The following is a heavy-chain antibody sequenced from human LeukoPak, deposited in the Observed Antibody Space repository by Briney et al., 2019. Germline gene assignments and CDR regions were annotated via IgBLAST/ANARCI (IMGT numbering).Heavy chain of an antibody. CDR1: GGTFSSYA. CDR2: IIPILGIA. J-gene: IGHJ4*02. D-gene: IGHD2-21*02. V-gene: IGHV1-69*04. Sequence: SVKVSCKASGGTFSSYAISRVRQAPGQGLEWIGRIIPILGIANYAQKFQGRVTITADKSTSTAYMELSSLRSEDTAVYYCARDLVVVTANRYYFDYWGQGTLVTVSS. CDR3: ARDLVVVTANRYYFDY.